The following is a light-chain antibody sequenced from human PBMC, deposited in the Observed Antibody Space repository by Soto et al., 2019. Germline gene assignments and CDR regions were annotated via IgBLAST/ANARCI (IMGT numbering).Light chain of an antibody. CDR2: EVS. V-gene: IGLV2-23*02. CDR1: SSDVGGYNY. J-gene: IGLJ2*01. Sequence: QSALTQPASVSGSPGQSITISCTGTSSDVGGYNYVSWYQQHPGKAPKLMIYEVSNWPSGVSNRFSGSKSVNTASLTISGLQGEDEADYYCCSYAYSRTLLFGGGTKLTVL. CDR3: CSYAYSRTLL.